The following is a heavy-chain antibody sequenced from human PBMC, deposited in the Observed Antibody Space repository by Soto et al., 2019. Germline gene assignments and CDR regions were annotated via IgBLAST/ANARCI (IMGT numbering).Heavy chain of an antibody. D-gene: IGHD2-15*01. CDR3: ARDLAAGYCSGGSCQSYYGMDV. J-gene: IGHJ6*02. V-gene: IGHV1-69*13. CDR1: GGTFSSYA. Sequence: SVKVSCKASGGTFSSYAISWVRQAPGQGLEWMGGIIPIFGTANYAQKFQGRVTITADESTSTAYMELSSLRSEDTAVYYCARDLAAGYCSGGSCQSYYGMDVWGQGTTVTVSS. CDR2: IIPIFGTA.